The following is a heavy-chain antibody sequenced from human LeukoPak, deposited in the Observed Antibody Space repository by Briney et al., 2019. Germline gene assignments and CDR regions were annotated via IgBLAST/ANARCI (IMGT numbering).Heavy chain of an antibody. J-gene: IGHJ4*02. Sequence: PSETLSLTCILYAGSLNCYYWRWIRQPPGKGLDWIGYIYYIGRPNYNPSLKSRVTISVDSSKTQFSLQLSSVTAADTAVYYCARERIAVAGGYYFDYWGQGTLVTVSS. CDR1: AGSLNCYY. V-gene: IGHV4-59*01. D-gene: IGHD6-19*01. CDR2: IYYIGRP. CDR3: ARERIAVAGGYYFDY.